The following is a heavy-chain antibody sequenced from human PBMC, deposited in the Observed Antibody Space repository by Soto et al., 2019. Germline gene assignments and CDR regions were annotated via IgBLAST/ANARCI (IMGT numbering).Heavy chain of an antibody. V-gene: IGHV2-5*02. J-gene: IGHJ4*02. CDR3: AHSVVAGLGYYFDY. CDR2: IYWDDDK. Sequence: QITLKESGPTLVKPTQTLTLTCTFSGFSLSSTRVAVGWIRQPPGKALEWLALIYWDDDKRSSPFLKSRLTISTHTPXNPVVLTMTHMDPVDTATYYCAHSVVAGLGYYFDYWGQGTLVTVSS. CDR1: GFSLSSTRVA. D-gene: IGHD6-19*01.